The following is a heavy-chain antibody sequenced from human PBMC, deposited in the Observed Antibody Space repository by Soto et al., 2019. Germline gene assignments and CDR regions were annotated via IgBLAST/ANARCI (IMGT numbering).Heavy chain of an antibody. Sequence: TSETLSLTCAVSSGSISSSNWWSWVRQPPGKGLEWIGEIYHSGSTNYNPSLKSRVTISVDKSKNQFSLKLSSVTAADTAVYYCARVGYSSGWYDAFDIWGQGTMVTVSS. CDR2: IYHSGST. CDR1: SGSISSSNW. J-gene: IGHJ3*02. V-gene: IGHV4-4*02. CDR3: ARVGYSSGWYDAFDI. D-gene: IGHD6-19*01.